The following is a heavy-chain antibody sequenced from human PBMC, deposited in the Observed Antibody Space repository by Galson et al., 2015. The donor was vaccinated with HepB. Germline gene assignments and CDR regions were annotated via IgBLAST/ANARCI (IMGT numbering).Heavy chain of an antibody. J-gene: IGHJ5*02. Sequence: SLRLSCAVSGFSVRSNYMSWVRQAPGQGLEWVSLIYSGGTKYYSGTTYYADSVKGRFTISGDTSKNTLYLQMNSLRVEDTAVYYCARDLEGGSGWFDPWGQGTLVTVAS. D-gene: IGHD3-10*01. CDR3: ARDLEGGSGWFDP. V-gene: IGHV3-23*03. CDR1: GFSVRSNY. CDR2: IYSGGTKYYSGTT.